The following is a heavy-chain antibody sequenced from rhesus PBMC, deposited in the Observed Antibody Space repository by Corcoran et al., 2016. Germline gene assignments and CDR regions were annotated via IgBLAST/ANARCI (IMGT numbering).Heavy chain of an antibody. D-gene: IGHD6-31*01. V-gene: IGHV4-80*01. J-gene: IGHJ4*01. CDR2: INGNSGST. CDR1: GGSFSSYW. Sequence: QVQLQESGPGLVKPSETLSLTCAVSGGSFSSYWWSWIRQPPGKGLEWIGEINGNSGSTNYNPSLKSRVTISKDASKNQCSLKLSSVTAADTAVYYCARYSSGWFYDYWGQGVLVTGSS. CDR3: ARYSSGWFYDY.